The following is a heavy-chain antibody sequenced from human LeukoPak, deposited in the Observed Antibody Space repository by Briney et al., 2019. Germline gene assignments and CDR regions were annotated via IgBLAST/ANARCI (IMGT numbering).Heavy chain of an antibody. CDR2: INHSGST. J-gene: IGHJ4*02. D-gene: IGHD3-10*01. CDR1: GGSFSGYY. V-gene: IGHV4-34*01. CDR3: ARVYYYGSGSYGY. Sequence: SETLSLTCAVYGGSFSGYYWSWIRQPPGKGLEWIGEINHSGSTNYNPSLKSRVTISVDTSKNQFSLKLSSVTAADTAVYYCARVYYYGSGSYGYWGQGTLVTVSS.